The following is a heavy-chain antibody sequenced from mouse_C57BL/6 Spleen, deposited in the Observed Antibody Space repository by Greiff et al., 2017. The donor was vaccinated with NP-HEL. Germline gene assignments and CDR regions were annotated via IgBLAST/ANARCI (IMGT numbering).Heavy chain of an antibody. CDR3: ARSGDYDRDYYAMDY. J-gene: IGHJ4*01. CDR2: IHPNSGST. Sequence: QVQLQQPGAELVKPGASVKLSCKASGYTFTSYWMHWVKQRPGQGLEWIGMIHPNSGSTNYNETFKSKATLTVDKSSSTAYMQLSSLTSEDSAVYYCARSGDYDRDYYAMDYWGQGTSVTVSS. CDR1: GYTFTSYW. D-gene: IGHD2-4*01. V-gene: IGHV1-64*01.